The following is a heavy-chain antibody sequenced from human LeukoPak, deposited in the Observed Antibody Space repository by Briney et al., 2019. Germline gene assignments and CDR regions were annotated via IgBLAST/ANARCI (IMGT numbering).Heavy chain of an antibody. D-gene: IGHD2-2*01. CDR1: GGSISSGGYY. CDR2: IYYSGST. J-gene: IGHJ4*02. V-gene: IGHV4-31*03. Sequence: SETLSLTCTVSGGSISSGGYYWSWTRQHPGKGLEWIGYIYYSGSTYYNPSLKSRVTISVDTSKNQFSLKLSSVTAADTAVYYCARAVGVPAAFDYWGQGTLVTVSS. CDR3: ARAVGVPAAFDY.